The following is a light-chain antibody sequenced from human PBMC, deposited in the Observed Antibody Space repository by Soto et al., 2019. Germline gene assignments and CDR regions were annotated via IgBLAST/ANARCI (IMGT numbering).Light chain of an antibody. J-gene: IGKJ2*01. CDR2: PIS. CDR1: QRIGTY. Sequence: IQMTQSPSSLSASVGDRVTITCRASQRIGTYLNWYQQRPGRAPKLLISPISTLQRGVPSRFSGSGSGTDFTLTITRLQPEDFATYYEQQSYSTPFTFGRGTKLEIK. CDR3: QQSYSTPFT. V-gene: IGKV1-39*01.